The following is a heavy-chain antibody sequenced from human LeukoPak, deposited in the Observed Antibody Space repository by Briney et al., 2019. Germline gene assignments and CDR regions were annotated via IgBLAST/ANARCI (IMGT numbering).Heavy chain of an antibody. CDR2: INQDGSET. Sequence: GGSLRLSCAASGFTFSSYWMSWVRQAPGKGLEWVANINQDGSETYYVDSVKGRYTISRDNAKNSLYLQMNSLRAEDTAVYYCASSVTTTGFDYWGQGTLVTVSS. CDR3: ASSVTTTGFDY. CDR1: GFTFSSYW. V-gene: IGHV3-7*01. D-gene: IGHD4-17*01. J-gene: IGHJ4*02.